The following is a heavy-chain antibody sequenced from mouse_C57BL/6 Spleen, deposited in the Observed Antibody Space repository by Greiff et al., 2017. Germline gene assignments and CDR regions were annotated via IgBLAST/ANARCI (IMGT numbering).Heavy chain of an antibody. D-gene: IGHD2-3*01. CDR3: AIDGYYVHWYCDV. Sequence: VKLQQPGAELVKPGASVKVSCKASGYTFTSYWMHWVKQRPGQGLEWIGRIHPSDSDTNYNQKFKGKATLAVDKSSSTAYMQLSSLTSEDSAVYYCAIDGYYVHWYCDVWGTGTTVTVSS. CDR2: IHPSDSDT. V-gene: IGHV1-74*01. CDR1: GYTFTSYW. J-gene: IGHJ1*03.